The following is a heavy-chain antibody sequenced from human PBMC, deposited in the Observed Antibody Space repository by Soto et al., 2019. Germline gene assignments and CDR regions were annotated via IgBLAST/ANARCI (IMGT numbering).Heavy chain of an antibody. CDR3: ARDRDYYYDHSDKYHYHYAMDV. V-gene: IGHV1-18*04. CDR1: GYTFTNYA. D-gene: IGHD3-22*01. CDR2: ISAYSDRT. Sequence: QVQLVQSGTEVKKPGASVKVSCKASGYTFTNYAISWVRQAPGQGLEWMGWISAYSDRTNHAQNPQGRVTMTTDTATSTAYMEVRSLRSDDTAVYYCARDRDYYYDHSDKYHYHYAMDVWGQGTTVTISS. J-gene: IGHJ6*02.